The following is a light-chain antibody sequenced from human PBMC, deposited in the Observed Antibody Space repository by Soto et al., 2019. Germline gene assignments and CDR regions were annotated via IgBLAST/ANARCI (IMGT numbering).Light chain of an antibody. Sequence: EIVLTQSPATLSVSPGERATLSCRASQSVSSNLAWYQQKPGQAPRLLIYGASTRATGIPARFSGSGSGTEFTLTISSQQSEDFAVYYCQQYNNWPPLFGQGTKLEIK. J-gene: IGKJ2*01. CDR3: QQYNNWPPL. V-gene: IGKV3-15*01. CDR2: GAS. CDR1: QSVSSN.